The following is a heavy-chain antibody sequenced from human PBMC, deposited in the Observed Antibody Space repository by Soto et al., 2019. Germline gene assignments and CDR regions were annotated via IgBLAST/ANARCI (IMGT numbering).Heavy chain of an antibody. CDR3: ARAGDYDILTGYYKGPYYYYGMDV. D-gene: IGHD3-9*01. CDR2: IYHSGST. CDR1: GGSISSGGYS. J-gene: IGHJ6*02. V-gene: IGHV4-30-2*01. Sequence: PSETLSLTCAVSGGSISSGGYSWSWIRQPPGKGLEWIGYIYHSGSTYYNPSLKSRVTISVDRSKNQFSLKLSSVTAADTAVYYCARAGDYDILTGYYKGPYYYYGMDVWGQGTTVTVSS.